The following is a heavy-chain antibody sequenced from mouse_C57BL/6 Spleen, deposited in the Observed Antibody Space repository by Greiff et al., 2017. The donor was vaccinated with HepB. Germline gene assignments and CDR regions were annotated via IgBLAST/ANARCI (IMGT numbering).Heavy chain of an antibody. CDR1: GYAFSSYW. CDR3: ARGGYSNYAMDY. D-gene: IGHD2-5*01. V-gene: IGHV1-80*01. CDR2: IYPGDGDT. Sequence: QVQLQQSGAELVKPGASVKISCKASGYAFSSYWMNWVKQRPGKGLEWIGQIYPGDGDTNYNGKFKGKATLTADKSSSTAYMQLSSLTAEDSAVYFCARGGYSNYAMDYWGQGTSGTVSS. J-gene: IGHJ4*01.